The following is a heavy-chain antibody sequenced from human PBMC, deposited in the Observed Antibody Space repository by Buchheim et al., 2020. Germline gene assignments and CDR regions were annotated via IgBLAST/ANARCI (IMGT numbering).Heavy chain of an antibody. CDR1: GFTFSISA. CDR3: AKGRNSSGWRSQES. Sequence: EVQLLESGGGLVQPGGSLRLSCAASGFTFSISAMSWVRQAPGKGLEWVSTISGSGGSTYYADSVKGRFTISRYNSKNTLYLQMNSLRAEDTAVYYCAKGRNSSGWRSQESWGQGTL. V-gene: IGHV3-23*01. J-gene: IGHJ5*02. D-gene: IGHD6-19*01. CDR2: ISGSGGST.